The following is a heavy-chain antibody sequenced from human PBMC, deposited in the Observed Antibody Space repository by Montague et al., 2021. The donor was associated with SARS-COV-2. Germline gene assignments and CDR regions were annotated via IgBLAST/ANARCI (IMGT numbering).Heavy chain of an antibody. Sequence: SETLSLTCTVSGGSISSYYWSWIRQPPGKGLEWIGDIYYSGSTNYNPSLKSRVTRSVDTSKNQFSLKLSSVTAADTAVDYCARVPVLLWFGERGCWFDPWGQGTLVTVSS. J-gene: IGHJ5*02. CDR3: ARVPVLLWFGERGCWFDP. V-gene: IGHV4-59*01. D-gene: IGHD3-10*01. CDR2: IYYSGST. CDR1: GGSISSYY.